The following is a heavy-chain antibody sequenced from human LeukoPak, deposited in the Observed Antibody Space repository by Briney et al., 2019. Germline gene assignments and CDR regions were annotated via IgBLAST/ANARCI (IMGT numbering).Heavy chain of an antibody. D-gene: IGHD4/OR15-4a*01. CDR3: AREGTLGGRPADYEYYYYYGMDV. CDR1: GYTFTSYG. J-gene: IGHJ6*02. V-gene: IGHV1-18*01. Sequence: ASVKVSCKASGYTFTSYGISWVRQAPGQGLEWMGWISAYNGNTNYAQKLQGRVTTTTDTSTSTAYMELRSLRSDDTAVYYCAREGTLGGRPADYEYYYYYGMDVWGQGTTVTVSS. CDR2: ISAYNGNT.